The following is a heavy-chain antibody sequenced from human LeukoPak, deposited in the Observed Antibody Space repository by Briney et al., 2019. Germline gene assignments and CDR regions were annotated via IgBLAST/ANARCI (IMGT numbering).Heavy chain of an antibody. CDR2: INTGTGNP. D-gene: IGHD2-21*01. CDR3: ASFGAYSFDY. V-gene: IGHV7-4-1*02. Sequence: GASVKVSCKTSGYTFTSYAMNWVRQAPGQGLEFMGWINTGTGNPTYAQGFTGRFVFSLDTSVSTAYLQLSTLKPEDTAVYYCASFGAYSFDYWGQGTPVTVSS. CDR1: GYTFTSYA. J-gene: IGHJ4*02.